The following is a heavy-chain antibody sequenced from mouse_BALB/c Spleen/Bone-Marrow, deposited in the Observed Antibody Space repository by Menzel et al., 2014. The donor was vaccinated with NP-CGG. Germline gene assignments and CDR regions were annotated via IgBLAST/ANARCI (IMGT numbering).Heavy chain of an antibody. Sequence: EVQLVESGGGLVQPGGSLRLSCAPSGFTFTDYYMSWVRQPPGKALEWLGFIRNKANGYTTEYSASVKGRFTISRDTSQSILYLQKTTRRAKDSATYYCTRDTTAWFAYWGQGTLVTVPA. D-gene: IGHD1-1*01. CDR3: TRDTTAWFAY. CDR2: IRNKANGYTT. V-gene: IGHV7-3*02. J-gene: IGHJ3*01. CDR1: GFTFTDYY.